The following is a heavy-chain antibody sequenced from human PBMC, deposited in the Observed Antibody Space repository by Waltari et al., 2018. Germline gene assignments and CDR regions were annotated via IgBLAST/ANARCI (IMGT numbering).Heavy chain of an antibody. CDR1: GGPFTSDT. V-gene: IGHV1-69*02. Sequence: QVQLVQSGAEAKKPGSSVRVSCRASGGPFTSDTINWVRQAPGKGLEWMGRIMPDNSETEYAVKVQGRIAVTADKSTGTVYMELSSLRSDDTAVYYCAGGDGGYYYHKMDVWGQGTTVTVSS. CDR2: IMPDNSET. D-gene: IGHD3-10*01. J-gene: IGHJ6*02. CDR3: AGGDGGYYYHKMDV.